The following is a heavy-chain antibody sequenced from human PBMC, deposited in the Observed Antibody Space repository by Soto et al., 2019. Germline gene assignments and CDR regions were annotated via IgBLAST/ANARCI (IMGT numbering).Heavy chain of an antibody. CDR3: ARLLYGSGSWFDP. J-gene: IGHJ5*02. CDR2: IYYSGST. D-gene: IGHD3-10*01. Sequence: QVQLQESGPGLVKPSETLSLTCTVSGGSISSYYWSWIRQPPGKGLEWIGYIYYSGSTNYNPSLKSRVTISVDPSNSQFSLKLSSVTAADTAVYYCARLLYGSGSWFDPWGQGTLVTVSS. CDR1: GGSISSYY. V-gene: IGHV4-59*08.